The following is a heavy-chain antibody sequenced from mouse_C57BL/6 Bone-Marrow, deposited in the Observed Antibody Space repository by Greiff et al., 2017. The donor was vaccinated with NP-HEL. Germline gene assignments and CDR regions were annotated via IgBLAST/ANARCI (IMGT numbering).Heavy chain of an antibody. J-gene: IGHJ2*01. CDR1: GYTFTSYW. D-gene: IGHD2-5*01. V-gene: IGHV1-55*01. CDR3: ARRSYYSNYVDY. Sequence: QVQLKESGAELVKPGASVKMSCKASGYTFTSYWITWVKQRPGQGLEWIGDIYPGSGSTNYNEKFKSKATLTVDTSSSTAYMQLSSLTSEDSAVYYCARRSYYSNYVDYWGQGTTLTVSS. CDR2: IYPGSGST.